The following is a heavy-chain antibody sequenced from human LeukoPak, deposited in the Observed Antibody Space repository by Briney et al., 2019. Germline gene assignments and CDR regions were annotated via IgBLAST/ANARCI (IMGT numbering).Heavy chain of an antibody. CDR2: IIPNSGGT. CDR3: ARGRTGSGWYFDY. J-gene: IGHJ4*02. V-gene: IGHV1-2*02. D-gene: IGHD6-19*01. CDR1: GYTFTGYY. Sequence: VASVKVSCKASGYTFTGYYMHWVRQAPGQGLEWMGWIIPNSGGTNYAQKFQGRVTMTRDTSLNTAYMELNGLRSDDTAVYYCARGRTGSGWYFDYWGQGTLVTVSS.